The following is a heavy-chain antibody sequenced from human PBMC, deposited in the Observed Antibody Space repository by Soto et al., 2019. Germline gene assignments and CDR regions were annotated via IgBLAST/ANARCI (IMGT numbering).Heavy chain of an antibody. V-gene: IGHV4-39*01. D-gene: IGHD1-26*01. CDR3: ATQEVGGSYVYTFDP. Sequence: QLHLRESGPGLVKPSETLSLTCTVSGGSITSSSYYWGWIRQPPGKGLEWIGSIYYSGSTYYNPSLNSRVTISVATSKTQFSLKLSSVTAADTAVYYCATQEVGGSYVYTFDPWGQGTLVTVSS. CDR2: IYYSGST. CDR1: GGSITSSSYY. J-gene: IGHJ5*02.